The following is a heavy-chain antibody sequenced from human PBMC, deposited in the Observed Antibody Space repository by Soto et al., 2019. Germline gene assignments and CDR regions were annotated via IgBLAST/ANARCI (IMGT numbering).Heavy chain of an antibody. CDR2: IYHSGST. J-gene: IGHJ3*02. D-gene: IGHD2-2*01. CDR1: WGSIRKGGYS. CDR3: ARDRTSFNACDI. Sequence: SETLSLTCAVSWGSIRKGGYSWSWNRQPPGKGLEWIGYIYHSGSTYYIPSLKNRVTISVDRSKNQFSLKLSSVTAADTAIYYCARDRTSFNACDIWGQGTMVTVSS. V-gene: IGHV4-30-2*01.